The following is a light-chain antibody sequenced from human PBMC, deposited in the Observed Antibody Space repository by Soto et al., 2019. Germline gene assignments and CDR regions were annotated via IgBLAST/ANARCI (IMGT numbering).Light chain of an antibody. J-gene: IGKJ3*01. CDR2: DAS. CDR3: QLRTDWPL. V-gene: IGKV3-11*01. Sequence: EIGLTQSPATLSLSPGERASLSCRASQSVSNYLAWYQHKPGQAPRLLIYDASNRATGIPARFSGSGSGTDFTLTISSLEPEDFAVYYCQLRTDWPLFGPGTKVD. CDR1: QSVSNY.